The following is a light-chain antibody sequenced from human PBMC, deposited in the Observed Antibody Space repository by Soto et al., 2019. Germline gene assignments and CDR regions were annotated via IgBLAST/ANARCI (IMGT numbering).Light chain of an antibody. CDR1: RSVDSH. Sequence: EVVLTQSPATLSLSPGETATLSCRASRSVDSHLAWYQHKPGQAPRLLIFEASTRATGVPARFSGSGSGTHFTLTINSLEPEDFAVHYCQQRGNWPPLTFGLGTKVEI. J-gene: IGKJ4*01. CDR3: QQRGNWPPLT. V-gene: IGKV3-11*01. CDR2: EAS.